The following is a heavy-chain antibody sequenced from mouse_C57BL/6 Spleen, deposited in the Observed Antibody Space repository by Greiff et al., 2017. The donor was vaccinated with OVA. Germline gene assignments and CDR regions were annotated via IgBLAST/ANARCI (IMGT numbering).Heavy chain of an antibody. V-gene: IGHV5-4*01. CDR1: GFTFSSYA. CDR2: ISDGGSYT. D-gene: IGHD1-1*01. Sequence: EVQRVESGGGLVKPGGSLKLSCAASGFTFSSYAMSWVRQTPEKRLEWVATISDGGSYTYYPDNVKGRFTISRDNAKNNLYLQMSHLKSEDTAMYYCARGAYYYGSSYLDYAMDYWGQGTSVTVSS. CDR3: ARGAYYYGSSYLDYAMDY. J-gene: IGHJ4*01.